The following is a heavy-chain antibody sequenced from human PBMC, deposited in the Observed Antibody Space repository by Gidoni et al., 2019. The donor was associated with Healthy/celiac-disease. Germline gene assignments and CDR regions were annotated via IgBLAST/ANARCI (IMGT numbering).Heavy chain of an antibody. CDR2: ISSSSSYI. CDR3: ARVGPTWIQLWLPSYFDY. V-gene: IGHV3-21*01. J-gene: IGHJ4*02. D-gene: IGHD5-18*01. Sequence: EVQLVESGGGLVKPGGSLRLSCAASGFTFSSYSMNWVRQAPGKGLEWVSSISSSSSYIYYADSVKGRFTISRDNAKNSLYLQMNSLRAEDTAVYYCARVGPTWIQLWLPSYFDYWGQGTLVTVSS. CDR1: GFTFSSYS.